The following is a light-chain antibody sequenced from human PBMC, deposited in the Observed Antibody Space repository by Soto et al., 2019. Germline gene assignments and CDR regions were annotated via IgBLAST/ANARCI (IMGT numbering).Light chain of an antibody. Sequence: DIPMTQSPSTLSASVGDRVTITCRARQSISSWLAWYQQKPGKAHKVLIYKASSLESGVPSRFSGSGSGTEFMLTISCLQPDDFAPDYCQQYNSYSGTFGQGTKVEIK. CDR3: QQYNSYSGT. V-gene: IGKV1-5*03. J-gene: IGKJ1*01. CDR2: KAS. CDR1: QSISSW.